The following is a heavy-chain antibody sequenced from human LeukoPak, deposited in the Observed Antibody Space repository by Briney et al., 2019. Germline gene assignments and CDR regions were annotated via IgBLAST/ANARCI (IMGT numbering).Heavy chain of an antibody. J-gene: IGHJ4*02. Sequence: GASVKVSCKASGGTFSSYAISWVRQAPGQGLEWMGRIIPIFGIANYAQKFQGRVTITADKSTSTAYMELSSLRSEDTAVYYCASDVDYDSSGYYERLAPFDYWGQGTLVTVSS. V-gene: IGHV1-69*04. D-gene: IGHD3-22*01. CDR3: ASDVDYDSSGYYERLAPFDY. CDR2: IIPIFGIA. CDR1: GGTFSSYA.